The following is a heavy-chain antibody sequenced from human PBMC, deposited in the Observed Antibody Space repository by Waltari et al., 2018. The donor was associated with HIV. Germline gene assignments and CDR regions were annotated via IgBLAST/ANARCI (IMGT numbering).Heavy chain of an antibody. CDR1: GFPFSSYA. Sequence: EVQLVESGGGLVQPGGSLRLSCAASGFPFSSYAMSWVHQAPGKGLEWVSAISGSGGSTYYADSVKGRFTISRDNSKNTLYLQMNSLRAEDTAVYYCAKDVYSSDAFDIWGQGTMVTVSS. CDR3: AKDVYSSDAFDI. V-gene: IGHV3-23*04. CDR2: ISGSGGST. D-gene: IGHD6-13*01. J-gene: IGHJ3*02.